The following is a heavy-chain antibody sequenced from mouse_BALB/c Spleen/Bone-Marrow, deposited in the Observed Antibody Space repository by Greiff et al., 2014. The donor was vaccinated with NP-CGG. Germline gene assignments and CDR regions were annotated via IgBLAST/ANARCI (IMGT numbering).Heavy chain of an antibody. CDR2: ISPSNGRT. Sequence: QVQLQQPGAELVKPEASVKLSCKASGYTFTSYWMHWVKQRPGQGLEWIGEISPSNGRTNYNEKFKSKATLTVDKSSSTAYMQLSSLTSEDSAVYYCARGDGVAWFAYWGQGTLVTVSA. V-gene: IGHV1S81*02. CDR1: GYTFTSYW. J-gene: IGHJ3*01. CDR3: ARGDGVAWFAY. D-gene: IGHD1-2*01.